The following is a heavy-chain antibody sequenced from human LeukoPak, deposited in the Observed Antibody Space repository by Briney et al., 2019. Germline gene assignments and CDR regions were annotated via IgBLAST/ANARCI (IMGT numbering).Heavy chain of an antibody. CDR1: GYTFTIFG. D-gene: IGHD1-26*01. V-gene: IGHV1-18*01. J-gene: IGHJ4*02. CDR2: ISAYNGNT. CDR3: ARGYMGATSYFDY. Sequence: ASVKVSCKASGYTFTIFGVTWVRQAPGQGLEWLGWISAYNGNTNYAQKFQSRVTMTTDTSTSTAYMELRSLRSDDTALYYCARGYMGATSYFDYWGQGSLVTVSS.